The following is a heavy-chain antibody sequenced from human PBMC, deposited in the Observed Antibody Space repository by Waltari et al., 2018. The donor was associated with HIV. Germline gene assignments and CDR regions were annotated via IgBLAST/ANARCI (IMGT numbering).Heavy chain of an antibody. CDR3: ATYCGGDCYFGEVSFDV. J-gene: IGHJ3*01. Sequence: QVQLMQSGGGVVQPGGSLRLSCTASGFLFSNYGIPWVRQAPGKGLDWVALISHDVNSHFYADSVKGRFTVSRDNSKDTVYLQMNSLTTDDTAVYYCATYCGGDCYFGEVSFDVWGQGTMVIVS. CDR1: GFLFSNYG. CDR2: ISHDVNSH. V-gene: IGHV3-30*03. D-gene: IGHD2-21*02.